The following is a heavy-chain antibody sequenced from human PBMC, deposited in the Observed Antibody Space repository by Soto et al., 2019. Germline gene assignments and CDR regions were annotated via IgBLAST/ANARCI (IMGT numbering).Heavy chain of an antibody. Sequence: ASVKVSCKASGYTFTSYGISWVRQAPGQGLEWMGWISAYNGNTNYAQKLQGRVTMTTDTSTSTAYMELRSLRSDDTAVYYCARARRYYYDSSGYYLGASDIWGQGKMVTVSS. J-gene: IGHJ3*02. CDR2: ISAYNGNT. CDR1: GYTFTSYG. CDR3: ARARRYYYDSSGYYLGASDI. V-gene: IGHV1-18*04. D-gene: IGHD3-22*01.